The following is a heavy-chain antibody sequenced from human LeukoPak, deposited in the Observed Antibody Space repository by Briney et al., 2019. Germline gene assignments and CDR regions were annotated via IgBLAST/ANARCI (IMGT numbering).Heavy chain of an antibody. D-gene: IGHD1-26*01. J-gene: IGHJ4*02. V-gene: IGHV1-46*01. CDR2: INPGADTT. CDR1: GYTFTNYF. CDR3: ARGVSSGSLPDY. Sequence: ASVKVSCKASGYTFTNYFMHWVRQAPGQGLEWMGIINPGADTTTYAQKFHGRLTMTRDTSTSTVYMQLSSLGSEDTAVYYCARGVSSGSLPDYWGQGTLVTVSS.